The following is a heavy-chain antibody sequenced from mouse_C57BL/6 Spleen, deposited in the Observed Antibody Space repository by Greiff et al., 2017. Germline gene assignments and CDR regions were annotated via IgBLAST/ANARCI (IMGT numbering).Heavy chain of an antibody. D-gene: IGHD3-2*02. CDR2: IYPGDGDP. CDR1: GYAFSSYW. J-gene: IGHJ2*01. Sequence: QVQLQQSGAELVKPGASVQISCKASGYAFSSYWMNWVKQRPGKGLEWIGQIYPGDGDPNYNGKFKGKATLTGDKSSSTAYMQLSSLTSEDSAVYFCARGSDSSGYAYWGQGTTLTVSS. CDR3: ARGSDSSGYAY. V-gene: IGHV1-80*01.